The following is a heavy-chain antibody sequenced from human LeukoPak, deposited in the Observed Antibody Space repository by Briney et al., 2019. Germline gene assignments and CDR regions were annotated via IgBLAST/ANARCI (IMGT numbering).Heavy chain of an antibody. CDR3: ARSVDTAMVTVDY. CDR2: ISYDGSNK. J-gene: IGHJ4*02. Sequence: GGSLRLSCAASGFTFSSYAMHRVRQAPGKGLEWVAVISYDGSNKYYADSVKGRFTISRDNSKNTLYLQMNSLRAEDTAVYYCARSVDTAMVTVDYWGQGTLVTVSS. CDR1: GFTFSSYA. D-gene: IGHD5-18*01. V-gene: IGHV3-30*04.